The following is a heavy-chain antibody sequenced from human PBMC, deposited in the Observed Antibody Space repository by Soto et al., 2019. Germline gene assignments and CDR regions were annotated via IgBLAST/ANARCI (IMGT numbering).Heavy chain of an antibody. CDR1: GGSISSGGYY. D-gene: IGHD7-27*01. CDR3: ARRWGRTFDY. V-gene: IGHV4-61*08. CDR2: IYDSGST. Sequence: LETLSLTCTVSGGSISSGGYYWSWIRQHPGKGLEWIGYIYDSGSTTYNPSLKSRVTISVDTSKNQFSLKLSSVTAADTAVYYCARRWGRTFDYWGQGTLVTVSS. J-gene: IGHJ4*02.